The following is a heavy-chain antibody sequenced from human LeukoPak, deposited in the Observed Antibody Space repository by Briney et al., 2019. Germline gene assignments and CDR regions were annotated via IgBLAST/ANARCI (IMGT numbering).Heavy chain of an antibody. CDR2: ISGSGGST. V-gene: IGHV3-23*01. CDR3: AKAETRSYGSGSYLFYY. J-gene: IGHJ4*02. D-gene: IGHD3-10*01. Sequence: PGGSLRLSCAASGFTFSSYAMSWVRQAQGKWLEWVSAISGSGGSTYYADSVKGRFTISRDNSKNTLYLQMNSLRAEDTAVYYCAKAETRSYGSGSYLFYYWGQGTLVTVSS. CDR1: GFTFSSYA.